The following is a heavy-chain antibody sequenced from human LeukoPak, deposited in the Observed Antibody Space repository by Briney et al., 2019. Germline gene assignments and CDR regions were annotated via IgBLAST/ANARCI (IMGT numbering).Heavy chain of an antibody. J-gene: IGHJ3*02. Sequence: SETLSLTCTVSGGSISTSNYYWGWIRQPPGKGLEWIGNIFYSGSTYYSPSVKSRVTISVDTSKNQFSLKLSSVTAADTAVYYCAREDGYNYHAFDIWGQGTMVTVSS. V-gene: IGHV4-39*07. D-gene: IGHD5-24*01. CDR3: AREDGYNYHAFDI. CDR2: IFYSGST. CDR1: GGSISTSNYY.